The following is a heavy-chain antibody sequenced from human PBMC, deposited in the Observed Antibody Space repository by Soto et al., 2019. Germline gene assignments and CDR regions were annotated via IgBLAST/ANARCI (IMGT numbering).Heavy chain of an antibody. Sequence: QVQLVESGGGVVQPGRSLRLSCAASGFTFSSYGMHWVRQAPGKGLEWVAVIWYDGSNKYYADSVKGRFTISRDNSKNTLDLQMNSLRAEDTAVYYCATYIAARTYYYGMDVWGQGTTVTVSS. D-gene: IGHD6-6*01. CDR3: ATYIAARTYYYGMDV. CDR1: GFTFSSYG. CDR2: IWYDGSNK. J-gene: IGHJ6*02. V-gene: IGHV3-33*01.